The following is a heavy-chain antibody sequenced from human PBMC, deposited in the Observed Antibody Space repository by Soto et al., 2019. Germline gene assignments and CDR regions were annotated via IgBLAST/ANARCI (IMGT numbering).Heavy chain of an antibody. Sequence: QVQLVESGGGVVQPGRSLRLSCAASGFTFSSYAMHWVRQAPGKGLEWVAVISYDGSNKYYADSVKGRFTISRDNSKNPMYLQINSLRAEDTAVYYCARDWVAYCGGDCYSVGYWGQGTLVTVSS. CDR3: ARDWVAYCGGDCYSVGY. D-gene: IGHD2-21*02. J-gene: IGHJ4*02. V-gene: IGHV3-30-3*01. CDR1: GFTFSSYA. CDR2: ISYDGSNK.